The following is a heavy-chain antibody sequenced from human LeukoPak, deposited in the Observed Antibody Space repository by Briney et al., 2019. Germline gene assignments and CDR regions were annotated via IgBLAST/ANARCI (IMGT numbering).Heavy chain of an antibody. CDR2: INHSGST. D-gene: IGHD3-3*01. J-gene: IGHJ4*02. V-gene: IGHV4-34*01. CDR1: GGSFSGYY. CDR3: ARGVVGVIEVRVYYVDY. Sequence: SETLSLTCAVYGGSFSGYYWSWIRQPPGKGLEWIGEINHSGSTNYNPSLKNRVTMSLDTSKSQFSLKLSSVTAADTALYYCARGVVGVIEVRVYYVDYWGQGTLVTVSS.